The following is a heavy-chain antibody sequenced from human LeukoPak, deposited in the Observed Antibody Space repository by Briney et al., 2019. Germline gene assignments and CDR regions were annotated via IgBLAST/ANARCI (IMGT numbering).Heavy chain of an antibody. CDR2: ISYDGSNK. CDR1: GFTFSSYA. V-gene: IGHV3-30*01. J-gene: IGHJ4*02. D-gene: IGHD3-22*01. Sequence: GGSQRLSCAASGFTFSSYAMHWVRQAPGKGLEWVAVISYDGSNKYYADSVKGRFTISRDNSKNTLYLQMNSLRAEDTAVYCCARDGYYYDSSGQYYFDYWGQGTLVTVSS. CDR3: ARDGYYYDSSGQYYFDY.